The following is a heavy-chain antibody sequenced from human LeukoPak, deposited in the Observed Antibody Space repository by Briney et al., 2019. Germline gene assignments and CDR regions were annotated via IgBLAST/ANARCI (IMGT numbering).Heavy chain of an antibody. CDR2: IRSKAYGGTT. Sequence: GGSLRLSCTGSGFTFGDYAMSWVRQAPGKGVEGVGFIRSKAYGGTTEYAASVKGRFTISRDDSKSIAYLQMNSLKTEDTAVYYCTRGTIFGVVPEFDYWGQGTLVTVSS. CDR3: TRGTIFGVVPEFDY. D-gene: IGHD3-3*01. V-gene: IGHV3-49*04. J-gene: IGHJ4*02. CDR1: GFTFGDYA.